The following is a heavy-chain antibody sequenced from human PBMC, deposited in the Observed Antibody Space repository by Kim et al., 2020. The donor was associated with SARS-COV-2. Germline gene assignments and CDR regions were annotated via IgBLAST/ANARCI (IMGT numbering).Heavy chain of an antibody. V-gene: IGHV3-15*01. CDR1: GFTFTNAD. CDR2: ILSKVKGGTT. CDR3: ATTGAGR. D-gene: IGHD7-27*01. J-gene: IGHJ4*02. Sequence: GGSLRLSCAASGFTFTNADMGWVRQAPGKGLEWVGRILSKVKGGTTDYTAPVTGRFTVSRDDSKDTLYLQMNSLKIEDTGVYYCATTGAGRWGQGTLVTVSS.